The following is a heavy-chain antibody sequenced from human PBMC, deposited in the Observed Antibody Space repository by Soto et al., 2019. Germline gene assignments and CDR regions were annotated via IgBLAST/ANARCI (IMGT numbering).Heavy chain of an antibody. CDR1: GDSIGSGNKY. J-gene: IGHJ6*02. CDR2: IFSRGTT. V-gene: IGHV4-30-4*01. CDR3: ARVPSPFDFYYAMDV. Sequence: QVQLRETGPGLVMPSQTLSLTCTVSGDSIGSGNKYWSWIRQAPGKGLDWIGYIFSRGTTYYNPARKSRLTMSLATSQNQFSLKLNSVTAADTAVYFCARVPSPFDFYYAMDVWGQGTTVTVSS. D-gene: IGHD3-16*01.